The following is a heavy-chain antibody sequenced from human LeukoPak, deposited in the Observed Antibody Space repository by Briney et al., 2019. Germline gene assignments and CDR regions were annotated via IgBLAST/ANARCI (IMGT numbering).Heavy chain of an antibody. CDR1: GYTFTAYG. J-gene: IGHJ4*02. V-gene: IGHV1-18*04. D-gene: IGHD3-22*01. CDR2: VNPYYGNT. Sequence: GASVKVSCKASGYTFTAYGLHWVRQAPGQGLEWLGWVNPYYGNTDYSQKFQDRVAMTADTATTTAYMDLGGLRSEDTAVYYCARGLSTRMIVPYWGQGTLVTVSS. CDR3: ARGLSTRMIVPY.